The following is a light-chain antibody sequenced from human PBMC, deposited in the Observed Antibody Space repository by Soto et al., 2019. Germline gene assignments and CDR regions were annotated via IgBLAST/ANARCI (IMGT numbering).Light chain of an antibody. V-gene: IGKV3-20*01. CDR2: GAS. CDR1: QSVSSSY. CDR3: QQYVSSPQT. J-gene: IGKJ1*01. Sequence: EIVLTQSPGTLSLSPGESATLSCRASQSVSSSYLAWYQQKPGQAPRLLIYGASNRATGIPDRFSGSGSGTDFTLTISSLEPEDFAMYFCQQYVSSPQTCGQGTKVDIK.